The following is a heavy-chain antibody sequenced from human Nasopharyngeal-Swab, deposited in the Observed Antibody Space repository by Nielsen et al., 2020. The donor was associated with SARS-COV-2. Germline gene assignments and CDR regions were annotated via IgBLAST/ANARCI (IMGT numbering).Heavy chain of an antibody. D-gene: IGHD3-10*01. CDR1: GGTFSSYA. V-gene: IGHV1-69*13. CDR3: ARKRRGYYYYGMDV. CDR2: IIPIFGTA. J-gene: IGHJ6*02. Sequence: SVKVSCKASGGTFSSYAISWVRQAPGQGLEWMGGIIPIFGTANYAQKFQGRVTITADESTSTAYMELSSLRSEDTAVYYCARKRRGYYYYGMDVWAKGPRSPSP.